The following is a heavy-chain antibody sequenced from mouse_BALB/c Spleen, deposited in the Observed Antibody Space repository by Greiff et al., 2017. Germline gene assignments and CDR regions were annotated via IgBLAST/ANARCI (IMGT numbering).Heavy chain of an antibody. CDR2: ISDGGSYT. CDR1: GFTFSDYY. V-gene: IGHV5-4*02. CDR3: ARAHYGSSFDY. J-gene: IGHJ2*01. Sequence: EVKVVESGGGLVKPGGSLKLSCAASGFTFSDYYMYWVRQTPEKRLEWVATISDGGSYTYYPDSVKGRFTISRDNAKNNLYLQMSSLKSEDTAMYYCARAHYGSSFDYWGQGTTLTVSS. D-gene: IGHD1-1*01.